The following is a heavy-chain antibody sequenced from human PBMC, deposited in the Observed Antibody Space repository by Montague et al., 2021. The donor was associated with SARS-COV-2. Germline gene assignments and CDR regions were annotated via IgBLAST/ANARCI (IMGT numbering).Heavy chain of an antibody. CDR3: ASAGGRLQYSYGYGMDV. CDR2: IYYTGST. Sequence: SETLSLTCSVSGGSMSNNYWSWIRQPPGKGLEWMGYIYYTGSTDYNPSLESQATLSIDTSKNEFSLKLTSVTAADTAVYYFASAGGRLQYSYGYGMDVWGQGTTVTVSS. CDR1: GGSMSNNY. D-gene: IGHD4-11*01. V-gene: IGHV4-59*01. J-gene: IGHJ6*02.